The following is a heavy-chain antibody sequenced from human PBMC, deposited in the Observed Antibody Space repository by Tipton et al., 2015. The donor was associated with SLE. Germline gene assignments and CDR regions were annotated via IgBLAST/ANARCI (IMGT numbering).Heavy chain of an antibody. J-gene: IGHJ4*02. CDR3: ARGTSNTWYAADY. CDR2: IYSGGST. V-gene: IGHV3-23*03. CDR1: GFTFSSYA. Sequence: SLRLSCAASGFTFSSYAMSWVRQAPGKGLEWVSVIYSGGSTNYADSVKGRFTISRDKSKNTLYLQMNSLRAEDTAVYYCARGTSNTWYAADYWGQGTLVTVSS. D-gene: IGHD6-13*01.